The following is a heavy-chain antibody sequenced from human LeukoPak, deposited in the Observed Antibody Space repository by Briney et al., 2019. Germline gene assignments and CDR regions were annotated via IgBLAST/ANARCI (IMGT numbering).Heavy chain of an antibody. J-gene: IGHJ1*01. D-gene: IGHD3-3*02. CDR1: GFSFNDAW. Sequence: GGSLRLSCATSGFSFNDAWLSWVRQAPGKGLEWVGRIKGTSDGATTDYGASVEGRVTISKDDSKATLYLQLNSLRTEDTAVYYCTTVTHFPLGGQGTLVAVSS. V-gene: IGHV3-15*01. CDR2: IKGTSDGATT. CDR3: TTVTHFPL.